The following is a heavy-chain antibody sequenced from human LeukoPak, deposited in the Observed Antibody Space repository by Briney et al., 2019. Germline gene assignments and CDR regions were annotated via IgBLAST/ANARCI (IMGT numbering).Heavy chain of an antibody. CDR3: ARVFDSGSQAYFYYMDV. J-gene: IGHJ6*03. CDR1: AFTFDDYG. CDR2: INWNGVNT. Sequence: PGGSLRLSCVASAFTFDDYGMSWVRQAPGKGLEWVSAINWNGVNTGYADSVKGRFTITRDNANNSLYLQMNSLRDDDTAVYYCARVFDSGSQAYFYYMDVWGKGTTVTISS. D-gene: IGHD3-10*01. V-gene: IGHV3-20*04.